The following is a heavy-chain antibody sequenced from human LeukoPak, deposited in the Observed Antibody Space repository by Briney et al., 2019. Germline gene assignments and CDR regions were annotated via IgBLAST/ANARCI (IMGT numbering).Heavy chain of an antibody. Sequence: PSETLSLTCSVSGGSISSSYWSWIRQPPGKGLEWIGYMYYGGNTDYSPSLKSRLTILADTSKNQFSLKLSSVTAADTAVYYCARLLYYYDTSGYYGFFDIWGQGTMVTVSS. CDR1: GGSISSSY. J-gene: IGHJ3*02. CDR3: ARLLYYYDTSGYYGFFDI. CDR2: MYYGGNT. V-gene: IGHV4-59*08. D-gene: IGHD3-22*01.